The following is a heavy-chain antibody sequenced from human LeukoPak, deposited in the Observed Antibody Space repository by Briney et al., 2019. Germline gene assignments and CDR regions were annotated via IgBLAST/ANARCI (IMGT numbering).Heavy chain of an antibody. Sequence: SETLSLTCSVSNGSVRSYFWSWLRQSAGKGLEWIGRYYISGTTTYNPSLKSRVTISADTSKNQLSLRLSSVTAADTAIYYCARSSNWFDFXXPGTLVTVSS. CDR1: NGSVRSYF. CDR2: YYISGTT. V-gene: IGHV4-4*07. J-gene: IGHJ5*01. CDR3: ARSSNWFDF. D-gene: IGHD2-8*01.